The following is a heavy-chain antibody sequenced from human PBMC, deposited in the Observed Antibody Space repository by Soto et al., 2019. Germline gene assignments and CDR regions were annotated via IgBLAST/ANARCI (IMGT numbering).Heavy chain of an antibody. Sequence: EVQLLESGGGLVQPGGSLRLSCAASGFTFNTYAMSWVRQAPGKGLEWVSAIGSDGTAIQYADSVKGRFTISKDNSKDTLYLQRNSLRAECTAVYYCAKPGLTVAGTRYFDRWGQGTLVTVSS. CDR1: GFTFNTYA. V-gene: IGHV3-23*05. CDR2: IGSDGTAI. J-gene: IGHJ4*02. CDR3: AKPGLTVAGTRYFDR. D-gene: IGHD6-19*01.